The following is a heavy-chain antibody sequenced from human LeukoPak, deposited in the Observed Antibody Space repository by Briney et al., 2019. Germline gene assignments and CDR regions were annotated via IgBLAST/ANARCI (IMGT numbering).Heavy chain of an antibody. Sequence: SETLSLTCAVSGGSISSSSYYWGWIRQPPGKGLEWIGSIYHSGSTYYNPSLKSRVTISVDTSKNQFSLKLSSVTAADTAVYYCARRHQNDAFDIWGQGTMVTVSS. CDR1: GGSISSSSYY. J-gene: IGHJ3*02. CDR3: ARRHQNDAFDI. V-gene: IGHV4-39*07. CDR2: IYHSGST.